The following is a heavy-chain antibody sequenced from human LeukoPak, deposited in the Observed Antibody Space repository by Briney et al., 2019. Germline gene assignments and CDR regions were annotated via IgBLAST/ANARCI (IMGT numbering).Heavy chain of an antibody. D-gene: IGHD2-21*02. CDR3: ARDSSPYCGDDCYFDAFDL. Sequence: GGSLRLSCAASEFTFGSYWMTWVRQTPGKGLEWVANINRDGSKNHFVDSVKGRFTISRDNAKNFLYLQMNSLRAEDTAVYFCARDSSPYCGDDCYFDAFDLWGQGTMVTVSS. CDR1: EFTFGSYW. V-gene: IGHV3-7*03. J-gene: IGHJ3*01. CDR2: INRDGSKN.